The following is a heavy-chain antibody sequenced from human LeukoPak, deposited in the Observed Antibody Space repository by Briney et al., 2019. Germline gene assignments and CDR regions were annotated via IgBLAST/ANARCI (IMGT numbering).Heavy chain of an antibody. CDR1: GGSISSYY. CDR3: ATSMVRGVLFDY. J-gene: IGHJ4*02. Sequence: SETQSLTCTVSGGSISSYYWSWIRQPPGKGLEWIGYIYYSGSTNYNPSLKSRVTISVDTSKNQFSLKLSSVTAADTAVYYCATSMVRGVLFDYWGQGTLVTVSS. CDR2: IYYSGST. V-gene: IGHV4-59*01. D-gene: IGHD3-10*01.